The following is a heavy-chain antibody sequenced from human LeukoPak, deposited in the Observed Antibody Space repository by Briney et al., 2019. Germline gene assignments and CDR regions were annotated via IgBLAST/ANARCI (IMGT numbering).Heavy chain of an antibody. V-gene: IGHV3-23*01. Sequence: GGSLRLSCAASGFTFTNCAMSWVRQAPGKGLEWVSAISGSGGGTYYADSVKGRFTISRDNSKNMLFLQMNSLRAEDAAVYYCAKGRDSTSCYDNWGQGTLVTVSS. J-gene: IGHJ4*02. CDR3: AKGRDSTSCYDN. CDR2: ISGSGGGT. D-gene: IGHD2-2*01. CDR1: GFTFTNCA.